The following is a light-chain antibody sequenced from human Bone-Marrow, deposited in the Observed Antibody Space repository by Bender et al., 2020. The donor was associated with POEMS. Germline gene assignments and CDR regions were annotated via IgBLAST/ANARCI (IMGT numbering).Light chain of an antibody. V-gene: IGLV2-11*01. CDR3: RSHSGVRTHVV. Sequence: QSALTQPRSVSGSPGQSVTISCTGTSNDVGVYDFVSWYQHHPGKAPKVIIFEGTKRPSGLSNRFSGSHSGNTASLTISGLQAEDEATYYCRSHSGVRTHVVFGGGTKLTVL. J-gene: IGLJ2*01. CDR2: EGT. CDR1: SNDVGVYDF.